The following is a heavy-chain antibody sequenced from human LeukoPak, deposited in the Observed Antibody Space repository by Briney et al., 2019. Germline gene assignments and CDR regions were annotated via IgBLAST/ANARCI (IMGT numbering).Heavy chain of an antibody. J-gene: IGHJ2*01. CDR2: IKQDGTEK. Sequence: GGSLRLSCAASGFTFSSCWMNWVRQAPGKGLEWVANIKQDGTEKYFVDSVKGRFTISRDNAKNSLYLQMNSLRAEDTAVYYCAACIVGASEAYWYFDLWGRGTLVTVSS. CDR3: AACIVGASEAYWYFDL. V-gene: IGHV3-7*01. D-gene: IGHD1-26*01. CDR1: GFTFSSCW.